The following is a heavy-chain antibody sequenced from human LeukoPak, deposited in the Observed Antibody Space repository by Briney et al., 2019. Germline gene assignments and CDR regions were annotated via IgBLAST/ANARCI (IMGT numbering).Heavy chain of an antibody. J-gene: IGHJ4*02. V-gene: IGHV4-39*01. Sequence: SETLSLTCTVSGGSISSGSYYWGWIRQPPGKGLEWIGSIYYSGSTYYNPSLKSRVTISVDTSKNQFSLKLSSVTAADTAVYYCARPGNPQTSEDYFDYWGQGTLVTVSS. CDR1: GGSISSGSYY. CDR3: ARPGNPQTSEDYFDY. CDR2: IYYSGST.